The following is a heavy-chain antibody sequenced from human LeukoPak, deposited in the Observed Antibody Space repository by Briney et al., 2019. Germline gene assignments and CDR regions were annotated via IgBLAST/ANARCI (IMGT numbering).Heavy chain of an antibody. J-gene: IGHJ4*02. Sequence: GGSLRLSCAVSGFGVHTFAMSWVRLAPGKGLEWLSSITKYDGRVYYADSVRGRFTISRDNSQNELYLQMNSLRADDSAIYYCAKDHSADGWPTFEYWGRGTLVTVSS. V-gene: IGHV3-23*01. CDR1: GFGVHTFA. CDR2: ITKYDGRV. CDR3: AKDHSADGWPTFEY. D-gene: IGHD5-24*01.